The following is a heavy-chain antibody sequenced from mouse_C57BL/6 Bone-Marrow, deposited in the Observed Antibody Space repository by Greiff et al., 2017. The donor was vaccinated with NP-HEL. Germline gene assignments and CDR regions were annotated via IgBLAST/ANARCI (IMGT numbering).Heavy chain of an antibody. CDR3: TREGGLRRRTYAMDY. V-gene: IGHV5-16*01. J-gene: IGHJ4*01. CDR1: GFTFSDYY. Sequence: EVQGVESEGGLVQPGSSMKLSCTASGFTFSDYYMAWVRQVPEKGLEWVANINNDGSSTYYPDPLKSRFLITRDNAKKILYQQMSSLKSEDTATYYCTREGGLRRRTYAMDYWGQGTSVTVSS. CDR2: INNDGSST. D-gene: IGHD2-4*01.